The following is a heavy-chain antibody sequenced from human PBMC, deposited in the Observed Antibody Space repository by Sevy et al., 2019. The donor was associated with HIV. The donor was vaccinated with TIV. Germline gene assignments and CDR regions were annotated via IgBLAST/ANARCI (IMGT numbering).Heavy chain of an antibody. Sequence: GGSLRLSCAASGFTFSSYAMHWVRQAPGKGLEWVAVISYDGSNKYNEDSVKGRFTISRDNSKNTLYLQMNSLRAEDTAVYYCARDQYSSSWYTFDYWGQGTLVTVSS. CDR1: GFTFSSYA. D-gene: IGHD6-13*01. J-gene: IGHJ4*02. CDR2: ISYDGSNK. CDR3: ARDQYSSSWYTFDY. V-gene: IGHV3-30-3*01.